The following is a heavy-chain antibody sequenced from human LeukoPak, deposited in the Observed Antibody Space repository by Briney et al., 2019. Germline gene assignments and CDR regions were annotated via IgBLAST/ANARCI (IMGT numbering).Heavy chain of an antibody. V-gene: IGHV1-2*02. D-gene: IGHD2-8*02. CDR1: GYTITGYY. Sequence: ASVKVSCKASGYTITGYYMHWVRQAPGQGLEWMGWINPDSGGTKYAQKFQGRVTMTRDTSISTAYMELSRLRSDDTAVYYCARDPGPDYYYYMDVWGKGTTVTVSS. CDR2: INPDSGGT. CDR3: ARDPGPDYYYYMDV. J-gene: IGHJ6*03.